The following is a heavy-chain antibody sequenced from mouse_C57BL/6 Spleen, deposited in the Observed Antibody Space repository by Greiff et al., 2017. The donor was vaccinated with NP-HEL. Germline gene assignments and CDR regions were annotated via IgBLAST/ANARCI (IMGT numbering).Heavy chain of an antibody. CDR2: IYPGSGNT. J-gene: IGHJ4*01. D-gene: IGHD1-1*01. Sequence: QVQLQQSGAELVRPGASVKLSCKASGYTFTDYYINWVKQRPGQGLEWIARIYPGSGNTYYNEKFKGKATLTAEKSSSTAYMQLSSLTSEDSAVYFCARGGRLRFYAMDYWGQGTSVTVSS. V-gene: IGHV1-76*01. CDR1: GYTFTDYY. CDR3: ARGGRLRFYAMDY.